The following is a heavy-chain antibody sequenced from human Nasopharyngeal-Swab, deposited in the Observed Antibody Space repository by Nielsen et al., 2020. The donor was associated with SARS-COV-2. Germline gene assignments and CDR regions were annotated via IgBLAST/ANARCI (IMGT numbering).Heavy chain of an antibody. CDR3: ARTIIAGKAFDY. J-gene: IGHJ4*02. Sequence: GESLKISCAAPGFTFSSYGMHWVRQAPGKGLEWVAVIWYDGTNKYYADSVKGRFTISRDNSKNTLYLQMNSLRAEDTAVYYCARTIIAGKAFDYWGQGTLVTVSS. V-gene: IGHV3-33*01. CDR2: IWYDGTNK. CDR1: GFTFSSYG. D-gene: IGHD6-13*01.